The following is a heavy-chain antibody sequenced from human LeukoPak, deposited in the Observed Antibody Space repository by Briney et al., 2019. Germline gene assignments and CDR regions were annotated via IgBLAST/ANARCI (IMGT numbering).Heavy chain of an antibody. CDR3: ARMSYYDSSGDNWFDP. CDR2: INADNGNT. D-gene: IGHD3-22*01. Sequence: ASVKVSCKASGYTFTSYAMHWVRQAPGQRLEWMGWINADNGNTKYSQDFQGRVTITRDTSASTAYMELNSLRSEDTAVYYCARMSYYDSSGDNWFDPWGQGTLVTVSS. J-gene: IGHJ5*02. CDR1: GYTFTSYA. V-gene: IGHV1-3*03.